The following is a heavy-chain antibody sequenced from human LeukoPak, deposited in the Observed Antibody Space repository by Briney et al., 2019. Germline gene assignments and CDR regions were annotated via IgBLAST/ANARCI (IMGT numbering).Heavy chain of an antibody. CDR2: MYYRGNT. J-gene: IGHJ4*02. CDR3: ATGVHGIAAAGDYYFDY. CDR1: GGSISSYY. D-gene: IGHD6-13*01. V-gene: IGHV4-59*01. Sequence: PSETLSLTCTVSGGSISSYYWSWIRQPPGKGLEWIGYMYYRGNTNYDPSLKSRVTISIDTPNNQFSLKLSSVTAADTAVYYCATGVHGIAAAGDYYFDYWGQGTLVTVSS.